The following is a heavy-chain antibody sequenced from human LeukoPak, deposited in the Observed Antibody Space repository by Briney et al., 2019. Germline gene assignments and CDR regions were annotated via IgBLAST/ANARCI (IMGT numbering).Heavy chain of an antibody. CDR1: GFTFSSYS. CDR2: SSSSSSYI. Sequence: GGSLRLSCAASGFTFSSYSMNWVRQAPGKGLEWVSYSSSSSSYIYYADSVKGRLTISRDNAKNSLYLQMNSLRAEDTAVYYCVRNRGTMLQGAFDIWGPGTMVTVSS. V-gene: IGHV3-21*01. CDR3: VRNRGTMLQGAFDI. J-gene: IGHJ3*02. D-gene: IGHD3-16*01.